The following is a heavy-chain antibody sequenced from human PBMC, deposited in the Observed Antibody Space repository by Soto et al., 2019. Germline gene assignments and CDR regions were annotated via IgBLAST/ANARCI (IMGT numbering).Heavy chain of an antibody. V-gene: IGHV3-33*01. CDR3: ARDSIDIVVVVAATPDVAFEI. CDR2: IWYDGSNK. J-gene: IGHJ3*02. CDR1: GFTFSSYG. D-gene: IGHD2-15*01. Sequence: LRLSCAASGFTFSSYGMHWVRQAPGKGLEWVAVIWYDGSNKYYADSVKGRFTISRDNSKNTLYLQMNSVRAEDTAVYYCARDSIDIVVVVAATPDVAFEIWGQGTMVTVSS.